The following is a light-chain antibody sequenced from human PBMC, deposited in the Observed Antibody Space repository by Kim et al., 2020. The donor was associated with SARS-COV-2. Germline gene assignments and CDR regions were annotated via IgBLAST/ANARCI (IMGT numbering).Light chain of an antibody. Sequence: SPGERVTISCSASQSVSSNLAWYKQKPSQAPGLLIYDASTRASGIPARFSGSGSGTEFTLTISSLQSEDFASYYCQHYNNWPSLTFGGGTKVDIK. J-gene: IGKJ4*01. CDR1: QSVSSN. CDR3: QHYNNWPSLT. CDR2: DAS. V-gene: IGKV3-15*01.